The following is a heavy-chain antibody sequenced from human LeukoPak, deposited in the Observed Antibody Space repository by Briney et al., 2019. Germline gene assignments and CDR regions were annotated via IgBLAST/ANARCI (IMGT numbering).Heavy chain of an antibody. D-gene: IGHD1-7*01. Sequence: GGSLRLSCAASGFTFSSYAMHWVRQAPGKGLEWLAVISYDGSNKYYADSVKGRFTISRDNSKNTLYLQMNSLRPEDTAVYYCGRDSGYNWNYGIRYWGQGTLVTVSS. CDR3: GRDSGYNWNYGIRY. J-gene: IGHJ4*02. V-gene: IGHV3-30*04. CDR2: ISYDGSNK. CDR1: GFTFSSYA.